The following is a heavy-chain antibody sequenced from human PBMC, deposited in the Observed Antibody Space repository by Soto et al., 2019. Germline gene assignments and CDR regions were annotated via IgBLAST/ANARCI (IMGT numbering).Heavy chain of an antibody. CDR3: ASFRAFSSWYYFDY. Sequence: SETLSLTCAVSGGSISSSNWWSWVRQPPGKGLEWIGEIYHSGSTNYNPSLKSRVTISVDKSKNQFSLKLSSVTAADTAVYYCASFRAFSSWYYFDYWGQGTLVTVSS. CDR2: IYHSGST. CDR1: GGSISSSNW. V-gene: IGHV4-4*02. J-gene: IGHJ4*02. D-gene: IGHD6-13*01.